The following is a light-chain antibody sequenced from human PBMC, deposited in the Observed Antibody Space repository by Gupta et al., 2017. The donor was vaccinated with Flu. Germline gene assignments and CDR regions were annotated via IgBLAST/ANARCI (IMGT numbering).Light chain of an antibody. Sequence: QSVLTQPPSASGTPGQRVTISCSGSSSNIGSNYVYWYQQLPGTAPKLLIYRNNQRPSGVPDRFSGSTSGTSASLAISGLRSEDEADYYGSAWDDSLSGLYVFGTGTKVTVL. CDR3: SAWDDSLSGLYV. J-gene: IGLJ1*01. V-gene: IGLV1-47*01. CDR2: RNN. CDR1: SSNIGSNY.